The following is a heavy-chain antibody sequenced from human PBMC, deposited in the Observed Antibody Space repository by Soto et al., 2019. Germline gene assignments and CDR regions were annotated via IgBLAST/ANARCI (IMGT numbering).Heavy chain of an antibody. CDR3: ARHRDYSHTDADIDY. D-gene: IGHD3-16*01. CDR1: GYTFNTYG. V-gene: IGHV1-18*01. CDR2: ISGYNGYT. J-gene: IGHJ4*02. Sequence: QVQLMQSGAEVRRPGTSMRISCTTSGYTFNTYGIIWVRQAPGQGLEWMGWISGYNGYTKYAQNFEDRVTLSTDPSTSTAFLELRNLRSGDTALYFCARHRDYSHTDADIDYGGQATLVTVSS.